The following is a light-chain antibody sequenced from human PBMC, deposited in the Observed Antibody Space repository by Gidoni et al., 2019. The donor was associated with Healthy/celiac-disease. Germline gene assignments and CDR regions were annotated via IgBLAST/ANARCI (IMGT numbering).Light chain of an antibody. CDR1: QSGSSN. Sequence: IVMTQSPATLSVSPGERATLACRASQSGSSNLAWYQQKPGQAPRLLIYGASTRATSIPARFSGSGSGTEFTLTISSLQSEDFAVYYCQQYNNWPRTFGQGTKVEIK. J-gene: IGKJ1*01. V-gene: IGKV3-15*01. CDR3: QQYNNWPRT. CDR2: GAS.